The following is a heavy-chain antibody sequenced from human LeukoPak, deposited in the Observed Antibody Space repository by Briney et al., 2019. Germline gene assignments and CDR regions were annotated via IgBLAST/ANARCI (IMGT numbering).Heavy chain of an antibody. CDR3: ARSSGTGTFSY. J-gene: IGHJ4*02. CDR2: VYYGRSP. V-gene: IGHV4-39*02. Sequence: SETLSLTCTVSGGSISSSSYYRAWIRQPPGKGLEWIGSVYYGRSPYFNPSLESRATISVDTSKNRFSLKMSSVTAADTAVYYCARSSGTGTFSYWGQGTLVTVSS. D-gene: IGHD6-25*01. CDR1: GGSISSSSYY.